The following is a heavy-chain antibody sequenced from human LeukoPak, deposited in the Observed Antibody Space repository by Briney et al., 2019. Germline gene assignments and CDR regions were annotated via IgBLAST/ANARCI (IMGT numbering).Heavy chain of an antibody. V-gene: IGHV3-30*03. J-gene: IGHJ4*02. CDR1: GFTFSSYG. CDR2: ISYDGSNK. D-gene: IGHD1-7*01. Sequence: PGRSLRLSCAASGFTFSSYGMHWVRQAPGKGLEWVAVISYDGSNKYYADSVKGRFTISRDNSKNTLYLQMNSLRAEDTAVYYCARGNAVRTTTLFDKWGQGTLVTVSS. CDR3: ARGNAVRTTTLFDK.